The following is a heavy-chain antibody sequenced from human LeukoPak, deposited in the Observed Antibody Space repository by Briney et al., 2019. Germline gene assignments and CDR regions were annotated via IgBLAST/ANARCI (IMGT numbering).Heavy chain of an antibody. CDR2: ISSSSSTK. D-gene: IGHD2-2*03. V-gene: IGHV3-48*01. Sequence: GGSLRLSCAASGFIFSNYNMKWVRQAPGKGLEWVSYISSSSSTKNYADSVKSRFTVSRDNAWNSLYLQMNSLRAEDTAVYYCARLMDRARRDAFDIWGQGTMVTVSS. CDR1: GFIFSNYN. CDR3: ARLMDRARRDAFDI. J-gene: IGHJ3*02.